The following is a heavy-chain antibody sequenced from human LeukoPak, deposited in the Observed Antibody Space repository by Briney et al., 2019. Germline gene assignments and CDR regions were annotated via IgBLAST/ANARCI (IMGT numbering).Heavy chain of an antibody. D-gene: IGHD3-10*01. Sequence: PSETLSLTCAVYGGSFSGYYWSWIRQPPGKGLEWIGEINHSGSTNYNPSLKSRVTISVDTSKNQFSLKLSSVTAADTAVYYCAGMYYYGSGATTNDYWGQGTLVTVSS. CDR1: GGSFSGYY. V-gene: IGHV4-34*01. CDR3: AGMYYYGSGATTNDY. CDR2: INHSGST. J-gene: IGHJ4*02.